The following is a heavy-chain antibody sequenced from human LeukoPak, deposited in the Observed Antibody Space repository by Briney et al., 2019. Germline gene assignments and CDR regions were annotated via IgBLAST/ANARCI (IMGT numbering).Heavy chain of an antibody. V-gene: IGHV5-51*01. D-gene: IGHD3-22*01. J-gene: IGHJ4*02. CDR1: GYSFTSYW. CDR3: ARQKDYYDSSGYYPTEFDY. CDR2: IYPGDSDT. Sequence: GESLKISCKGSGYSFTSYWIGWVRQMPGKGLEWMGIIYPGDSDTRYSPSSQGQVTISADKSISTAYLQWSSLKASDTAMYYCARQKDYYDSSGYYPTEFDYWGQGTLVTVSS.